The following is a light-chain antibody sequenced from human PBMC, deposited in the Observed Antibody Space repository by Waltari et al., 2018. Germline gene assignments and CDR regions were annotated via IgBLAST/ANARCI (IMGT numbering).Light chain of an antibody. CDR3: HQYYITPLT. Sequence: DIVMTQSPDSLAVSLGERATVNCNSSQSVFYSSNNKDYLAWYQQKPGQPPKWLIYWASTRVSGVPARFSGSGSGTDFTLTISSLQAEDVAVYYCHQYYITPLTFGGGTKVEIK. V-gene: IGKV4-1*01. CDR2: WAS. J-gene: IGKJ4*01. CDR1: QSVFYSSNNKDY.